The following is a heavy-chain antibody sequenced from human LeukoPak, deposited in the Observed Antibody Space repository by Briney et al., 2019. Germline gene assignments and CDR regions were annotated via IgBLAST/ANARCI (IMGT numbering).Heavy chain of an antibody. CDR2: IIPIFGTA. V-gene: IGHV1-69*13. CDR3: ARAYRNPPSLDY. Sequence: SVKVSCKASGGTFSSYAISWVRQAPGQGLEWMGGIIPIFGTANYAQKFQGRVTITADESTSTAYMELSSLRSEDTAVYYCARAYRNPPSLDYWGQGTLVTVSS. CDR1: GGTFSSYA. J-gene: IGHJ4*02.